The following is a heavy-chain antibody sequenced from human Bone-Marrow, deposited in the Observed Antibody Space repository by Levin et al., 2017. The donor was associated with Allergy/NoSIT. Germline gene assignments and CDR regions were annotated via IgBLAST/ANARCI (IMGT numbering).Heavy chain of an antibody. CDR3: AHRRGWSFRGQICSSTSCYRVGAFDI. CDR1: GFSLSTSGVG. D-gene: IGHD2-2*02. CDR2: IYWDDDK. V-gene: IGHV2-5*02. Sequence: SGPTLVKPPQTLTLTCTFSGFSLSTSGVGVGWIRQPPGKALEWLALIYWDDDKRYSPSLKSRLTITKDTSKNQVVLTMTNMDPVDTATYYCAHRRGWSFRGQICSSTSCYRVGAFDIWGQGTMVTVSS. J-gene: IGHJ3*02.